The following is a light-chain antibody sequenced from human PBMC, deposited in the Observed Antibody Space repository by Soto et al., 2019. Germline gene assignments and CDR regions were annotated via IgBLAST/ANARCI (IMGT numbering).Light chain of an antibody. CDR2: DAS. CDR1: QSISSW. J-gene: IGKJ1*01. V-gene: IGKV1-5*01. CDR3: QQSYNTVWT. Sequence: DIQMTHSPATLSASVGGRVTISCGASQSISSWLAWYQQKPGKAPKLLIYDASSLESGVPSRFRGSGSGTDFTLTISSLQPEDFATYYCQQSYNTVWTFGQGTKVDIK.